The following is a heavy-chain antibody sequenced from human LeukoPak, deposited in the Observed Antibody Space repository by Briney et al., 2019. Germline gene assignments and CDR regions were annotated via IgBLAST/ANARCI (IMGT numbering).Heavy chain of an antibody. J-gene: IGHJ4*02. CDR2: ISSSGSTI. V-gene: IGHV3-11*01. CDR1: GFTFSDYY. D-gene: IGHD6-19*01. CDR3: ARDFESSGWFVTLAGRLDY. Sequence: GGSLRLSCAASGFTFSDYYMSWIRQAPGKGLEWVSYISSSGSTIYYADSVKGRFTISRDNAKNSLYLQMNSLRAEDTAVYYCARDFESSGWFVTLAGRLDYWGQGTLVTVSS.